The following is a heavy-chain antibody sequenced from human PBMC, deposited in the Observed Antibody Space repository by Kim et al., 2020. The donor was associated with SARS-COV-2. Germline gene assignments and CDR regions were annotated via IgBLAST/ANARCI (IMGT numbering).Heavy chain of an antibody. Sequence: GGSLRLSCAASGFTFDDYTMHWVRQAPGKGLEWVSLISWDGGSTYYADSVKGRFTISRDNSKNSLYLQMNSLRTEDTALYYCATFGYGSGSWGSPAERVDYWGQGTLVTVSS. CDR3: ATFGYGSGSWGSPAERVDY. CDR1: GFTFDDYT. V-gene: IGHV3-43*01. J-gene: IGHJ4*02. CDR2: ISWDGGST. D-gene: IGHD3-10*01.